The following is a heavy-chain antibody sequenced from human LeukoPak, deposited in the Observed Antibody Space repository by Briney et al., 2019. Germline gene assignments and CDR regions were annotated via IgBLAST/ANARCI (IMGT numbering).Heavy chain of an antibody. CDR3: ARAPYSSGGSTNYSYYYYMDV. CDR1: GYTFTSYG. Sequence: GASVKVSCKASGYTFTSYGISWVRQAPGQGLEWMGGIIPVFGRASYAQYFQGRVTIIADESTSTAYMEVSSLRSEDTAVYYCARAPYSSGGSTNYSYYYYMDVWGKGTTVTVSS. J-gene: IGHJ6*03. V-gene: IGHV1-69*13. CDR2: IIPVFGRA. D-gene: IGHD6-19*01.